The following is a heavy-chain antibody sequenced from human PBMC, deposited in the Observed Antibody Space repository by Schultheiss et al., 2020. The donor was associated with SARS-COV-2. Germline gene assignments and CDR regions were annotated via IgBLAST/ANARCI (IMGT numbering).Heavy chain of an antibody. CDR2: IYYGGST. Sequence: SETLSLTCTVSGGSISSYYWSWIRQPPGKGLEWIGYIYYGGSTNYNPSLKSRVTISVDTSKNQFSLKLSSVTAADTAVYYCARGQTGHMPFDYWGQGTLVTVSS. J-gene: IGHJ4*02. CDR1: GGSISSYY. V-gene: IGHV4-59*08. CDR3: ARGQTGHMPFDY. D-gene: IGHD7-27*01.